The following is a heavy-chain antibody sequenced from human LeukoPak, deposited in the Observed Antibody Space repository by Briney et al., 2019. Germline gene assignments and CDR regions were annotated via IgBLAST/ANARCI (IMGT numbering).Heavy chain of an antibody. Sequence: GRSLRLSCAASGFTFDEYAMHWVRQAPGKGLEWVSSISWNSGSIGYPDSVKGRFTISRDNAKNSLYLQMNSLRVEDTALYYCAKGDDSSGYSSPTDWGQGTLVTVSS. D-gene: IGHD3-22*01. CDR2: ISWNSGSI. V-gene: IGHV3-9*01. CDR1: GFTFDEYA. J-gene: IGHJ4*02. CDR3: AKGDDSSGYSSPTD.